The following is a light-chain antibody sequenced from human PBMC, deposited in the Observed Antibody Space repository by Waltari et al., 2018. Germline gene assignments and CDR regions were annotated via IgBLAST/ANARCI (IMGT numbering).Light chain of an antibody. CDR3: QQRGKWPLT. J-gene: IGKJ4*01. Sequence: EIVLTQSPDTLSLSPGERATLSCRASQSVSNYLPWYQQKPGQAPRLLIYDASKTATGIPARFSGSGFGTDFTLTISTLEPEDFAVYYCQQRGKWPLTFGGGTKVEIK. CDR1: QSVSNY. V-gene: IGKV3-11*01. CDR2: DAS.